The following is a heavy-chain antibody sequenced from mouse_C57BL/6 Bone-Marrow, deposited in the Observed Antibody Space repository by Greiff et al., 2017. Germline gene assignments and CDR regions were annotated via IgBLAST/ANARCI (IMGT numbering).Heavy chain of an antibody. CDR1: GFTFTDYY. Sequence: EVQGVESGGGLVQPGGSLSLSCAASGFTFTDYYMSWVRQPPGKALEWLGFIRDKANGYTTEYSASVKGRFTISRDNSQSILYLQMNALRAEDSATYYCASYSNYAWFAYWGQGTLVTVSA. V-gene: IGHV7-3*01. J-gene: IGHJ3*01. D-gene: IGHD2-1*01. CDR3: ASYSNYAWFAY. CDR2: IRDKANGYTT.